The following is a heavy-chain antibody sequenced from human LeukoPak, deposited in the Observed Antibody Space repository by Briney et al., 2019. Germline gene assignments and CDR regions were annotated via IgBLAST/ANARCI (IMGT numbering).Heavy chain of an antibody. D-gene: IGHD3-22*01. CDR3: ARETKFGLKTYYYDSSGYYWGPDYYFDY. J-gene: IGHJ4*02. V-gene: IGHV1-18*01. CDR1: GYTFTSYG. Sequence: GASVKVSCKASGYTFTSYGISWVRQAPGQGLEWMGWISAYNGNTNYAQKLQGRVTMTTDTSTSTAYMELRSLRSDDTAVYYCARETKFGLKTYYYDSSGYYWGPDYYFDYWGQGTLVTVSS. CDR2: ISAYNGNT.